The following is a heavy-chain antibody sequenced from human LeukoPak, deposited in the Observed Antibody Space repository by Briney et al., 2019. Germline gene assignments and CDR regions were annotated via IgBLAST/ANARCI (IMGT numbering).Heavy chain of an antibody. V-gene: IGHV4-38-2*01. D-gene: IGHD6-6*01. CDR3: ARGGFWYSSSSGGFDY. J-gene: IGHJ4*02. CDR1: GFTFSDYY. CDR2: VYYDGIN. Sequence: LRLSCAASGFTFSDYYMGWIRQPPGKGLEWIGTVYYDGINYSSPSLKSRVVTSVDTSKNQFSLRLSSVTAADTAVYYCARGGFWYSSSSGGFDYWGQGTLVTVSS.